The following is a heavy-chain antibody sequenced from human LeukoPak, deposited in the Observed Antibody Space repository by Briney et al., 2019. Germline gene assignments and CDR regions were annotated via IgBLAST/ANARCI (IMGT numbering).Heavy chain of an antibody. CDR3: ARRAYCGGDCLDY. D-gene: IGHD2-21*01. J-gene: IGHJ4*02. V-gene: IGHV3-66*01. CDR1: GFTVSTNY. Sequence: GGYLRLSCAASGFTVSTNYMSWVRQAPGKGLEWASVIYSDGSKYYADSVKGRFTISRDNSKNTLYLQMNSLRAEDTAVYYCARRAYCGGDCLDYWGQGTLVTVSS. CDR2: IYSDGSK.